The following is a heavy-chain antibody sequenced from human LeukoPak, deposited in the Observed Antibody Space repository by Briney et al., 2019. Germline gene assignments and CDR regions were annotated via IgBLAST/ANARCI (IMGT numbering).Heavy chain of an antibody. CDR1: GFTFSNYG. D-gene: IGHD2-15*01. J-gene: IGHJ4*02. Sequence: PGGSLRLSCAASGFTFSNYGMHWVRQAPGKGLKWVAFIQYDGSNKDYEDSVKGRFTISRGNSRNTLYLQMNSLRAEDTAVYYCAKDSHSYCTGVSCYSHGRGFDYWGQGILVTVSS. CDR3: AKDSHSYCTGVSCYSHGRGFDY. CDR2: IQYDGSNK. V-gene: IGHV3-30*02.